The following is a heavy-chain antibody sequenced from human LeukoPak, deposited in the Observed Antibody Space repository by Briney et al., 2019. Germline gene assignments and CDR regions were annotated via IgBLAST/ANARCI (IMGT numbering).Heavy chain of an antibody. J-gene: IGHJ6*02. CDR1: GYTFTSYD. CDR2: MNPNSGNT. Sequence: GASVKVSCKASGYTFTSYDINWVRQATGQGLEWMGWMNPNSGNTGYAQKFQGRVTMTRNTSISTAYMELSSLRSEDTAVYYCARGGLSYYYYGMDVWGQGTTVTVSS. CDR3: ARGGLSYYYYGMDV. V-gene: IGHV1-8*01. D-gene: IGHD2/OR15-2a*01.